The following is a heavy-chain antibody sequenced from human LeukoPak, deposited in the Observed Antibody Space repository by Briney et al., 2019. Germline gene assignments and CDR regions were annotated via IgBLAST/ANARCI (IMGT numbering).Heavy chain of an antibody. CDR1: GFTFSTYS. D-gene: IGHD4/OR15-4a*01. Sequence: GGSLRLSCATSGFTFSTYSMNWVRQAPGKGLEWVSHISTITSAVFYADSVKGRFTISRDNARSSLFLQMNSLTVEDTAVYYCATADDSAAYWGQGTLVTVSS. V-gene: IGHV3-48*01. J-gene: IGHJ4*02. CDR3: ATADDSAAY. CDR2: ISTITSAV.